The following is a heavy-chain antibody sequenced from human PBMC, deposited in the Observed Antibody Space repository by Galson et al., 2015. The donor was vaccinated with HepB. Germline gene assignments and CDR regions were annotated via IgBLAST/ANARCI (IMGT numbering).Heavy chain of an antibody. CDR1: GFTFSDYY. J-gene: IGHJ4*02. Sequence: SLRLSCAASGFTFSDYYMSWIRQAPGKGLEWVSYISSSSSYTNYADSVKGRFTISRDNAKNSLYLQMNSLRAEDTAVYYCARIASFVRDSSGYSDYWGQGTLVTVSS. CDR3: ARIASFVRDSSGYSDY. D-gene: IGHD3-22*01. V-gene: IGHV3-11*06. CDR2: ISSSSSYT.